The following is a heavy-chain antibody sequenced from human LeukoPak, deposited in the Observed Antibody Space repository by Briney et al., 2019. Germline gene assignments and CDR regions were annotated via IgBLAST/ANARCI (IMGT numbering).Heavy chain of an antibody. V-gene: IGHV1-8*01. CDR3: VRDGEGVAISVNYWFDP. D-gene: IGHD3-10*01. CDR2: MNPNNGNT. J-gene: IGHJ5*02. CDR1: GFTFTSYD. Sequence: ASVNVSFKASGFTFTSYDINWVRQASGQGLEWMGWMNPNNGNTGYAQKFQGRVTMTRDTSISTAYMELRGLRSEDTAVYYCVRDGEGVAISVNYWFDPWGQGTLVTVSS.